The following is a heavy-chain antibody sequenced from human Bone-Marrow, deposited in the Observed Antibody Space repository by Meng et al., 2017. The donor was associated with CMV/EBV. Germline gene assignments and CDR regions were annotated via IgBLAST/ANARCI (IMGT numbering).Heavy chain of an antibody. CDR2: INHSGST. CDR3: GIAAAGVEYFQH. D-gene: IGHD6-13*01. CDR1: GGSFSGYY. Sequence: LSCAVYGGSFSGYYWSWIRQPPGKGLEWIGEINHSGSTNYNPSLKSRVTISVDTSKNQFSLKLSSVTAADTAVYYCGIAAAGVEYFQHWGQSTLVTVSS. V-gene: IGHV4-34*01. J-gene: IGHJ1*01.